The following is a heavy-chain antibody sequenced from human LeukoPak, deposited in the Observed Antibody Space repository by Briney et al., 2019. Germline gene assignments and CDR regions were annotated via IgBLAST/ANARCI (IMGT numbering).Heavy chain of an antibody. V-gene: IGHV4-4*07. D-gene: IGHD3-22*01. J-gene: IGHJ3*02. CDR1: GYSISSGYY. CDR3: ARGPNRITTMIGAAFDI. Sequence: KSSETLSLTCAVSGYSISSGYYWSWIRQPAGKGLEWIGRIYTSGSTSYNPSLKSRVTMSVDTSKNQFSLKLSSVTAADTAVYYCARGPNRITTMIGAAFDIWGQGTMVTVSS. CDR2: IYTSGST.